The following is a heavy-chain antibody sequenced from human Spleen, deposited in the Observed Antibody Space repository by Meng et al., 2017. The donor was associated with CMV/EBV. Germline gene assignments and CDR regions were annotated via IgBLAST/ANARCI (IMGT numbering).Heavy chain of an antibody. J-gene: IGHJ4*02. Sequence: GESLKISCAASGFTFSSYAMNWVRQAPGKGLEWISYISSSGSTIYYADSVKGRFTISRDNSKNTLFLQMNSLRAEDTAVYYCAAATIFGAFDYWGQGTLVTVSS. CDR3: AAATIFGAFDY. V-gene: IGHV3-48*03. CDR2: ISSSGSTI. D-gene: IGHD5-12*01. CDR1: GFTFSSYA.